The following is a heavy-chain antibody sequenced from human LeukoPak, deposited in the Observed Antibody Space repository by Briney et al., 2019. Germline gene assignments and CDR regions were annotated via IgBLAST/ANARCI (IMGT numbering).Heavy chain of an antibody. CDR3: ASHGYSSGWYDY. V-gene: IGHV1-3*01. CDR1: GYTFTSYA. CDR2: INAGNGNT. J-gene: IGHJ4*02. Sequence: ASVTVSCKASGYTFTSYAMHWVRQAPGQRLEWMGWINAGNGNTKYSQKFQGRVTITRDTSASTAYMELSSLRSEDTAVYYCASHGYSSGWYDYWGQGTLVTVSS. D-gene: IGHD6-19*01.